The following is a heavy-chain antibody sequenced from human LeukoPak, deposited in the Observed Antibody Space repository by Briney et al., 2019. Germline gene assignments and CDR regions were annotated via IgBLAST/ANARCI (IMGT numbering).Heavy chain of an antibody. V-gene: IGHV4-59*01. CDR1: GGSISSYY. J-gene: IGHJ6*03. CDR3: ARGTYGDYVYYYYYMDV. Sequence: SETLSLTCTVSGGSISSYYWSWIRQSPGKGLEWIGYIYYSGSTNYNPSLKSRVTISVDKSKNQFSLKLSSVTAADTAVYYCARGTYGDYVYYYYYMDVSGKGTTVTVSS. CDR2: IYYSGST. D-gene: IGHD4-17*01.